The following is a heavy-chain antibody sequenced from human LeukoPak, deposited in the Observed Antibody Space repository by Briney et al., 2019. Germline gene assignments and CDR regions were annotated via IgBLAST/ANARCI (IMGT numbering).Heavy chain of an antibody. Sequence: SETLSLTCTVSGDSISRYYWSWIRQSPGKGLEWIGYYGGRTTYNPSLKRRVTMSVDPSKNQFSLKLTSVTAADTAVYYCARYDHAPSYYYYYMDVWGKGTTVTVPS. CDR1: GDSISRYY. CDR3: ARYDHAPSYYYYYMDV. CDR2: YYGGRT. V-gene: IGHV4-59*01. J-gene: IGHJ6*03. D-gene: IGHD1-14*01.